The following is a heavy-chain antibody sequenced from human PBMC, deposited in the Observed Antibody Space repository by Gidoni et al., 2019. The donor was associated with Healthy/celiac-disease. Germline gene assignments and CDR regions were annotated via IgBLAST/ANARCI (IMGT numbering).Heavy chain of an antibody. D-gene: IGHD1-7*01. CDR1: GYTLTELS. CDR2: FDPEDGET. Sequence: QVQLVQSGAEVKKPGASVKVSCKVSGYTLTELSMYWVRQAPGKGLEWMGGFDPEDGETIYAQKFQGRVTMTEDTSTDTAYMELSSLRSEDTAVYYCATDRLDWNYEGRYFDYWGQGTLVTVSS. CDR3: ATDRLDWNYEGRYFDY. J-gene: IGHJ4*02. V-gene: IGHV1-24*01.